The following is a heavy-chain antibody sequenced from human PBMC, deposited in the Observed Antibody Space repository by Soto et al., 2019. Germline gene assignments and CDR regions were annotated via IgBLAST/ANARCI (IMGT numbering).Heavy chain of an antibody. Sequence: GALRLSCAASGFTFSAYDMHWVRQTTGKGLGWVSAIGAADDPYYLGSVKGRFTISRENAKNSLYLQMNSLRAEDTAVYYCARAYSGRLPRRADYYFAMDVWGQGTTVTVSS. D-gene: IGHD2-15*01. CDR3: ARAYSGRLPRRADYYFAMDV. J-gene: IGHJ6*02. CDR2: IGAADDP. CDR1: GFTFSAYD. V-gene: IGHV3-13*05.